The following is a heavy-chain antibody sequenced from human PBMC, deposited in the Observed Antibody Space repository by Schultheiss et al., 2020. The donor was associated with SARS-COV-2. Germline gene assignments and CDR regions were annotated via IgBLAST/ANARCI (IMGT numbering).Heavy chain of an antibody. CDR3: ARVRRRQCQLLYRGHFDY. J-gene: IGHJ4*02. Sequence: SQTLSLTCAVYGGSFSGYYWSWIRQPPGKGLEWIGEINHSGSTNYNPSLKSRVTISVDTSKNQFSLKLSSVTAADTAVYYCARVRRRQCQLLYRGHFDYWGQGTLVTVSS. CDR1: GGSFSGYY. V-gene: IGHV4-34*01. CDR2: INHSGST. D-gene: IGHD2-2*02.